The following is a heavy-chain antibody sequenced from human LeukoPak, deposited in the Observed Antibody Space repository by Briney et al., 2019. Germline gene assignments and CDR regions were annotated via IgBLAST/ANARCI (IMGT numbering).Heavy chain of an antibody. CDR2: IYHSGST. V-gene: IGHV4-30-2*01. J-gene: IGHJ4*02. D-gene: IGHD5-24*01. CDR1: GGSISSGGYY. Sequence: TLSLTCTVSGGSISSGGYYWSWIRQPPGKGLEWIGYIYHSGSTYYNPSLKSRVTISVDTSKNHFSLKLSSVTTADTAVYYCARNRDGYNSFDYWGQGTLVTVSS. CDR3: ARNRDGYNSFDY.